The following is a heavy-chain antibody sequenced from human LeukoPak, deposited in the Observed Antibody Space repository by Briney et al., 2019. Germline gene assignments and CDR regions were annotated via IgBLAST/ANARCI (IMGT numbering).Heavy chain of an antibody. J-gene: IGHJ3*01. CDR1: GFTFNNYA. CDR2: IGGSGGST. Sequence: GRSLRLSCAASGFTFNNYAMSWVRQAPGKGLEWVSAIGGSGGSTSYADSVKGRFTISRDNSKNTLSLQMNSLRAEDTAIYYCAKTYGSGRRDVFDVWGQRTMVTVSS. V-gene: IGHV3-23*01. D-gene: IGHD3-10*01. CDR3: AKTYGSGRRDVFDV.